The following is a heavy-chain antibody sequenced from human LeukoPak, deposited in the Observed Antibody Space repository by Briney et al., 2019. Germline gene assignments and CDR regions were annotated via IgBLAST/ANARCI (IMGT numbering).Heavy chain of an antibody. Sequence: GGSLRLSCAASGFTVSSNYMSWVRQAPGKGLEWVSVIYSGGSTYYADSVKGRFTISRDNSKSTLYLQMNSLRAEDTAVYYCATVNFYYYYMDVWGKGTTVTVTS. CDR1: GFTVSSNY. CDR3: ATVNFYYYYMDV. J-gene: IGHJ6*03. CDR2: IYSGGST. V-gene: IGHV3-53*01.